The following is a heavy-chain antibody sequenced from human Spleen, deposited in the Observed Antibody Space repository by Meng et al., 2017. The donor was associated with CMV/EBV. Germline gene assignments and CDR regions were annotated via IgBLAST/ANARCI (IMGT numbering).Heavy chain of an antibody. CDR1: GGSFSGYY. CDR3: AREWGGGYYDSSGSPADY. D-gene: IGHD3-22*01. CDR2: ISSSSSYI. J-gene: IGHJ4*02. Sequence: GGGLFKPSETLSLTCAVYGGSFSGYYWSWIRQPPGKGLEWVSSISSSSSYIYYADSVKGRFTISRDNAKNSLYLQMNSLRAEDTAVYYCAREWGGGYYDSSGSPADYWGQGTLVTVSS. V-gene: IGHV3-21*01.